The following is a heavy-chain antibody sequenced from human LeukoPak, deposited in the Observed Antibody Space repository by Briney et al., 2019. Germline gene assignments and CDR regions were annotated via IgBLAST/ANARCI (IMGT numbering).Heavy chain of an antibody. D-gene: IGHD3-22*01. CDR1: GFTFSSYA. V-gene: IGHV3-23*01. CDR2: ISGSGGST. J-gene: IGHJ4*02. Sequence: GGSLRLSCAASGFTFSSYAMSWVRQAPGKGLEWVSAISGSGGSTYYADSVKGRFTISRDNSKNTLYLQMNSLRAEDTAVYYCAKCLGLIVVPYYFDYWGQGTLVTVSS. CDR3: AKCLGLIVVPYYFDY.